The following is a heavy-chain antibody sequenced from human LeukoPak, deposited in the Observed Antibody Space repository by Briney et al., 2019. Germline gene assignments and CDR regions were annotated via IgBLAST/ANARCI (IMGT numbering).Heavy chain of an antibody. Sequence: ASVKLSCKVSGYTFTDYYMHWVQQAPGKGLEWMGLVDPEDGETIYAEKFQGRVTITADTSTDTAYMELSSLRSEDTAVYYCATDSMVRGVIPLWGQGTLVTVSS. D-gene: IGHD3-10*01. CDR2: VDPEDGET. J-gene: IGHJ4*02. V-gene: IGHV1-69-2*01. CDR1: GYTFTDYY. CDR3: ATDSMVRGVIPL.